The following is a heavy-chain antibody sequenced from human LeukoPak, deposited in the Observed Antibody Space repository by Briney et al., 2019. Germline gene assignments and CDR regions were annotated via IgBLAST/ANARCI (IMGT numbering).Heavy chain of an antibody. D-gene: IGHD3-10*01. J-gene: IGHJ4*02. CDR3: ARDYPYYSRSGSYEPLDY. CDR1: GYTFTSSY. CDR2: INPSGGST. Sequence: ASVKVSYKASGYTFTSSYMHWVRQSPRQGLEWMGIINPSGGSTSYAQKFQRRVTMTRDRSTSTVYMELSSLRSEDTAVYYCARDYPYYSRSGSYEPLDYWGQGTLVTVSS. V-gene: IGHV1-46*01.